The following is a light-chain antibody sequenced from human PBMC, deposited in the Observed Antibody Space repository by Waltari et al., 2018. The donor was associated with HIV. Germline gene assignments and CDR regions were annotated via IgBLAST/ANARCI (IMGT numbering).Light chain of an antibody. J-gene: IGKJ1*01. V-gene: IGKV4-1*01. Sequence: DIVMTQSPDSLAVSLGERATINCKSSQSVLYNSNNKNYLAWYQQKPGQPPTLLIYWASTRESGVPDRFSGSGSGTDFTLTISSLQAEDVALYYCQQYDTSPRTFGQGTKVEIK. CDR3: QQYDTSPRT. CDR2: WAS. CDR1: QSVLYNSNNKNY.